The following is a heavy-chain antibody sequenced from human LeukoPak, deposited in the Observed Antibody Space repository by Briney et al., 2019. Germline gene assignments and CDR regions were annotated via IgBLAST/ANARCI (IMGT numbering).Heavy chain of an antibody. CDR2: ISWNSGSI. CDR1: GFTFDDYA. J-gene: IGHJ4*02. Sequence: GGSLRLSCAASGFTFDDYAMHWVRQAPGKGLEWVSGISWNSGSIGYADSVKGRFTISRDNAKNSLYLQMNSLRAEDTALYYCAKVGHCSSTSCYMNYYFDYWGQGTLVTVSS. D-gene: IGHD2-2*02. V-gene: IGHV3-9*01. CDR3: AKVGHCSSTSCYMNYYFDY.